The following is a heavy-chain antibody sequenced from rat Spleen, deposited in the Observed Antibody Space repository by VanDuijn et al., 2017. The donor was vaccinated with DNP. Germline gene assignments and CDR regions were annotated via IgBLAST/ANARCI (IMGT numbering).Heavy chain of an antibody. CDR2: ISPDGHIT. Sequence: EVQLVESGGDLVQPGRSLKLSCVASGFTFNNYWMTWIRQVPGKGLEWVASISPDGHITYYRDSVKGRFTVSRDNGKSTLYLQMESLRSEDTATYYCATGVYGGYADWFAYWGQGTLVTVSS. V-gene: IGHV5-31*01. CDR3: ATGVYGGYADWFAY. CDR1: GFTFNNYW. J-gene: IGHJ3*01. D-gene: IGHD1-11*01.